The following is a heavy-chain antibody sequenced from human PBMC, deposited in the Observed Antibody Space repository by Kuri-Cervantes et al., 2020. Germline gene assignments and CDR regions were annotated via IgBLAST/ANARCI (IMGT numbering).Heavy chain of an antibody. Sequence: ESLKISCAASGFTFSSHNMNWVRQAPGKGLEWIGEINHSGSTNYNPSLKSRVTISADTSKKQFSLKLSSVTAADTAVYYCASRPKPYYFDYWGQGTLVTVSS. CDR3: ASRPKPYYFDY. V-gene: IGHV4-34*01. J-gene: IGHJ4*02. CDR2: INHSGST. CDR1: GFTFSSHN.